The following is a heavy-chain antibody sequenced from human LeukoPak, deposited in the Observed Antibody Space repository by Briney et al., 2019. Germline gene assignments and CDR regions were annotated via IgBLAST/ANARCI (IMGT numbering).Heavy chain of an antibody. CDR3: ARDLTRLVQDY. V-gene: IGHV3-74*01. Sequence: GGSLRLSCEASGFTFSTYWMHWVRQAPGKGLGWVSHINSDGSSTSYADSVKGRFTISRDNAKNTLYLQMNSLRAEDTAVYYCARDLTRLVQDYWGQGTLVTVSS. CDR2: INSDGSST. J-gene: IGHJ4*02. D-gene: IGHD3-16*01. CDR1: GFTFSTYW.